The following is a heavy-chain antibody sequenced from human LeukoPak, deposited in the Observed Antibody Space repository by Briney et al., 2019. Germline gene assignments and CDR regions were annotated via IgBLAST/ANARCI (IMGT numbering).Heavy chain of an antibody. V-gene: IGHV3-23*01. D-gene: IGHD6-6*01. CDR3: AKGAPSSSSIFDF. J-gene: IGHJ4*02. CDR1: GFIFSNYA. Sequence: QPGGSLRLSCAASGFIFSNYAMYWVRQAPGKGLEWVSAISGSSGSSTFYADSVKGRFTISRDNSKNTLYLQMNSLRAEDAAVYYCAKGAPSSSSIFDFWGPGTLVTVSS. CDR2: ISGSSGSST.